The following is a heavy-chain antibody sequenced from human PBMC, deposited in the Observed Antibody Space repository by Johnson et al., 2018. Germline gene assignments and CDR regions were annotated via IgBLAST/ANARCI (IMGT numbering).Heavy chain of an antibody. V-gene: IGHV3-30-3*01. CDR3: ARDGAPRGYDMDG. CDR2: ISPDGSNK. D-gene: IGHD3-16*01. Sequence: QVQLVESGGGVVQPGRSXRLSCAASGFTFNTYTIHWVRQAPGKGLEWVAVISPDGSNKYFADSVKGRFTISRDNSQNTLYLQRNSLRPEDPAVYFCARDGAPRGYDMDGWGKGTTVTVSS. CDR1: GFTFNTYT. J-gene: IGHJ6*03.